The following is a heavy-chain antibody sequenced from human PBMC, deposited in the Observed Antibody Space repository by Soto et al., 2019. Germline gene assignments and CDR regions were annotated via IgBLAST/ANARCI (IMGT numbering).Heavy chain of an antibody. CDR1: GFTFSSYG. Sequence: GGSLRLSCAASGFTFSSYGMHWVRQAPGKGLEWVAVIWYDGAEKHYGDSVKGRFIISRDNAQSSHYLQMNSLRAEDTAVYYCMSRHRGTPWDHWGRGALVTVSS. CDR3: MSRHRGTPWDH. J-gene: IGHJ2*01. D-gene: IGHD1-1*01. V-gene: IGHV3-33*03. CDR2: IWYDGAEK.